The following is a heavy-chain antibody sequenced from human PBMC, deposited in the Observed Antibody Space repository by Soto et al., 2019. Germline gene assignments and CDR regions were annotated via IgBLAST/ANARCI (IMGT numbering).Heavy chain of an antibody. CDR3: ARGSVDTVDSSGFYED. CDR1: GGSFSAYY. CDR2: INHSGGT. Sequence: SETLSLTCAVYGGSFSAYYWSWIRHPPGKGLEWIGEINHSGGTSYHPSLNSRVTISVDTSKRQFSLKLTAVTAADRAVYYCARGSVDTVDSSGFYEDWGQGTPVTVSS. J-gene: IGHJ4*02. V-gene: IGHV4-34*01. D-gene: IGHD3-22*01.